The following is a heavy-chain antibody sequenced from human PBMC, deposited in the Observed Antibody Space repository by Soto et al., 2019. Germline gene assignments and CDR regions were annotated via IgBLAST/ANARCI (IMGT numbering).Heavy chain of an antibody. CDR3: ARLVEATSYHFDY. V-gene: IGHV3-53*01. CDR1: GFTVSSNY. J-gene: IGHJ4*02. CDR2: IYTGGST. Sequence: EVQLVESGGALIQPGGSLRLSCAASGFTVSSNYMSWVRQAPGKGLEWVSVIYTGGSTYYADSVKGRFTISRDNSKNTVYLQMNSLRAGDTALYYCARLVEATSYHFDYWGQGTLVTVSS. D-gene: IGHD1-26*01.